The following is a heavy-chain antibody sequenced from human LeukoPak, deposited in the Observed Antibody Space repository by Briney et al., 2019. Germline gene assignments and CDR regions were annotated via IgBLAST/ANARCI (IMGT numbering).Heavy chain of an antibody. J-gene: IGHJ3*02. CDR1: GFTFSSYA. V-gene: IGHV3-23*01. D-gene: IGHD3-10*01. CDR2: ITGSAGST. Sequence: GGSLRLSCAASGFTFSSYAMSWVRQAPGKGLEWVSAITGSAGSTYYADSVKGRFTISRDNSKNTLYLQMNSLRVEDTAVYYCAKRGAMVRGVIGAFDIWGQGTMVIVSS. CDR3: AKRGAMVRGVIGAFDI.